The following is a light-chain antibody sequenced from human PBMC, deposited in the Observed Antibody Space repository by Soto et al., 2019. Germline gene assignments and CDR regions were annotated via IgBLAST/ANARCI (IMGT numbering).Light chain of an antibody. V-gene: IGKV1-33*01. CDR3: QQYENLPLT. J-gene: IGKJ4*01. CDR1: QDISNL. Sequence: DIQMTQSPSSLSASVGVRVTITCQASQDISNLLNWYQQRPGKAPSLLIYDTSNLKAGVPSRFSGRGSGTHFTFTVSSLQPEDSATYYCQQYENLPLTFGGGTKVDIK. CDR2: DTS.